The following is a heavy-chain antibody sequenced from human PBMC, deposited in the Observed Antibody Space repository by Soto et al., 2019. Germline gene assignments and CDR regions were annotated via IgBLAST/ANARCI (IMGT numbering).Heavy chain of an antibody. CDR1: GGSISSSSYY. V-gene: IGHV4-39*01. D-gene: IGHD2-21*02. CDR3: ARALHIVVVTASYYFDY. J-gene: IGHJ4*02. CDR2: IYYRGST. Sequence: SETLSLTCTVSGGSISSSSYYWGWIRQPPGKGLEWIGSIYYRGSTYYNPSLKSRVTISVDTSKNQFSLKLISVTAADTAVYYCARALHIVVVTASYYFDYWGQGTLVTVSS.